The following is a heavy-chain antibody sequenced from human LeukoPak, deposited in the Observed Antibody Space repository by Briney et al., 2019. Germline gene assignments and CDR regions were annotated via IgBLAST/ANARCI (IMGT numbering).Heavy chain of an antibody. CDR3: ALSIAVAGTLGY. CDR1: GFSLSTSGVG. V-gene: IGHV2-5*02. J-gene: IGHJ4*02. CDR2: IYWDDYK. Sequence: SGPTLVKPTQTLTLTCTFSGFSLSTSGVGVGWIRQPPGKALEWLALIYWDDYKRYSPSLKSRLTITKDTSNNQVVLTMTNMDPVDTATYYCALSIAVAGTLGYWGQGTLVTVSS. D-gene: IGHD6-19*01.